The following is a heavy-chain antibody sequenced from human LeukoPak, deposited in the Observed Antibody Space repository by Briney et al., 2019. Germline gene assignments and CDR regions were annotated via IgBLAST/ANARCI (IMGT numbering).Heavy chain of an antibody. J-gene: IGHJ6*03. D-gene: IGHD6-13*01. Sequence: GGSLRLSCAASGFTFSSYSMNWVRQAPGKGLEWVSSISSSSSYIYYADSVKGRFTISRDNAKNSLYLQMNSLRAEDTAVYYCASTGYSSSWDNYYYYMDVWGKGTTVTVSS. CDR1: GFTFSSYS. V-gene: IGHV3-21*01. CDR2: ISSSSSYI. CDR3: ASTGYSSSWDNYYYYMDV.